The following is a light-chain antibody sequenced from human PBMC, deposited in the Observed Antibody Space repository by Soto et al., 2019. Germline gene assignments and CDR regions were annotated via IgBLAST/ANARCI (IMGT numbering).Light chain of an antibody. V-gene: IGLV1-51*01. J-gene: IGLJ2*01. CDR2: DNN. CDR3: GTWDSSLSTVV. CDR1: SSNIGDNY. Sequence: QSVLTQPPSVSAAPGQKVTISCSGSSSNIGDNYVSWYKQLPGTAPKLLIYDNNKRPSGIPDRFSGSKSGTSATLGITGLQTGDEADYYCGTWDSSLSTVVFGGGTKLTVL.